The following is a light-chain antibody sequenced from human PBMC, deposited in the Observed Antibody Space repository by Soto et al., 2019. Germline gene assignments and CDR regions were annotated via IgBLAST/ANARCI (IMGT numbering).Light chain of an antibody. CDR3: QSYDISLSGYV. CDR2: GNS. J-gene: IGLJ1*01. CDR1: SSNIGAGYD. Sequence: QSVLTQPPSVSGAPGQRVTISCTGSSSNIGAGYDVHWYPQLPGTAPKLLIYGNSNRPSGVPDRFSGSKSGTSASLAITGLQAEDEADYCCQSYDISLSGYVFGTRTKLTVL. V-gene: IGLV1-40*01.